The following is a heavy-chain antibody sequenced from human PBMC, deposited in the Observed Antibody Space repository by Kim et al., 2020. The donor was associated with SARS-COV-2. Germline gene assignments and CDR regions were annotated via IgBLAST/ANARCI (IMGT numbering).Heavy chain of an antibody. D-gene: IGHD3-10*01. V-gene: IGHV4-4*02. Sequence: SETLSLTCGVSGDTVSTTRWWTWVRQAPGEGLEWIGEISHSGETSYNPSLKSRVSIFIDKSKNQFSLKLSSVTAADTAVYYCTSRVVWIGEPQFDYWGHGTLVAVSS. J-gene: IGHJ4*01. CDR1: GDTVSTTRW. CDR3: TSRVVWIGEPQFDY. CDR2: ISHSGET.